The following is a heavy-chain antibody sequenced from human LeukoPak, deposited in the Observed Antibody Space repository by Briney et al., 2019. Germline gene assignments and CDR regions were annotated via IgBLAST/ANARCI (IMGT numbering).Heavy chain of an antibody. CDR2: INHSGGT. CDR1: GGSFSGYF. V-gene: IGHV4-34*01. D-gene: IGHD6-19*01. Sequence: KPSETLSLTCAVYGGSFSGYFWSWIRQPPGKGLEWIGEINHSGGTTYNPSLKGRVTISVDTSKNQFSLKLSSVTAADTAVYYCARAFLYSSGWYNWFDPWGQGTLVTVSS. CDR3: ARAFLYSSGWYNWFDP. J-gene: IGHJ5*02.